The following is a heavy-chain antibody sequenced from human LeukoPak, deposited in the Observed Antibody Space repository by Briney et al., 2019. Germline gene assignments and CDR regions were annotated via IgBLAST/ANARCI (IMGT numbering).Heavy chain of an antibody. CDR3: AKHSHDGSAPYYEVQLDY. CDR2: ISLIGVAT. J-gene: IGHJ4*02. CDR1: GFTFTSFP. Sequence: GGTLRLSCAASGFTFTSFPMSGFRKAQGKGLGWFSTISLIGVATYYANSVKGRFTISRDNSKNTVYLQMSSLRAEDTAMYYCAKHSHDGSAPYYEVQLDYWGQGTLVTVSS. V-gene: IGHV3-23*01. D-gene: IGHD3-22*01.